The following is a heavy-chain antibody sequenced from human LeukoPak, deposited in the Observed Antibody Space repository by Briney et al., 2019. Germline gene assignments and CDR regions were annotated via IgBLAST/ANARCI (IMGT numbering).Heavy chain of an antibody. CDR1: GGSISSYY. Sequence: PSETLSLTCTVSGGSISSYYWSWIRQPAGKGLEWIGRIYTSGSTNYNPSLKSRVTMSVDTSKNQFSLKLSSVTAADTAVYCCARVSHIAVADLYYFDYWGQGTLVTVSS. V-gene: IGHV4-4*07. J-gene: IGHJ4*02. D-gene: IGHD6-19*01. CDR2: IYTSGST. CDR3: ARVSHIAVADLYYFDY.